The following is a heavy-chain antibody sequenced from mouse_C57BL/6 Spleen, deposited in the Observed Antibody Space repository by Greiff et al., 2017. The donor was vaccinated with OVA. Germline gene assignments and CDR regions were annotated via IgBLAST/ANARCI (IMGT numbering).Heavy chain of an antibody. D-gene: IGHD1-1*01. Sequence: VQLQQSGPELVKPGASVKISCKASGYSFTGYYMNWVKQSPEKSLEWIGEINPSTGGTTYNQKFKAKATLTVDKSSSTAYMQLKSLTSEDSAVYYCARDYGSPHYYAMDYWGQRTSVTVSS. V-gene: IGHV1-42*01. CDR2: INPSTGGT. J-gene: IGHJ4*01. CDR1: GYSFTGYY. CDR3: ARDYGSPHYYAMDY.